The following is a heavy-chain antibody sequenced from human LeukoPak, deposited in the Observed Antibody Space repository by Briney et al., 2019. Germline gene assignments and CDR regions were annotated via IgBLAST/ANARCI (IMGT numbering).Heavy chain of an antibody. CDR2: INHSGST. V-gene: IGHV4-34*01. Sequence: SETLSLTCAVYGGSFSGYYWSWIRHPPRKGLEWSGEINHSGSTNYNPSLKSRVTISVDTSKNQFSLKLSSVTAADTAVYYCARGRRIYSYGYSFWFDPWGQGTLVTVSS. J-gene: IGHJ5*02. CDR1: GGSFSGYY. D-gene: IGHD5-18*01. CDR3: ARGRRIYSYGYSFWFDP.